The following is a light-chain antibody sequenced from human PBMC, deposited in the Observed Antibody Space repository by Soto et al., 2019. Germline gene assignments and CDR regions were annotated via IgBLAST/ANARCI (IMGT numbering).Light chain of an antibody. V-gene: IGLV2-8*01. CDR1: NSDVGGYDF. Sequence: QSALTQPPSASGSPGQSVTISCTGTNSDVGGYDFVSWYQQHPGKAPKLMIYEVNKRPSGVPDRFSGSKSGNTAALTVSGLQAEDAASYYCSSFAGSNNVLFGGGTKLTVL. CDR2: EVN. CDR3: SSFAGSNNVL. J-gene: IGLJ3*02.